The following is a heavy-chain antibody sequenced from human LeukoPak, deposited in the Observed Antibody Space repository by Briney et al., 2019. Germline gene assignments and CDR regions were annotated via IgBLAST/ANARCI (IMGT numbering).Heavy chain of an antibody. CDR1: GFTFSSYA. CDR3: AKSGYIRFDG. V-gene: IGHV3-30*04. D-gene: IGHD5-24*01. J-gene: IGHJ4*02. Sequence: PGGSLRLSCAASGFTFSSYAMHWVRQAPGKGLEWVAVISYDGSNKYYADSVKGRFTISRDNSKNTLYLQMNSLRAEDTAVYYGAKSGYIRFDGWGQGTLVTVSS. CDR2: ISYDGSNK.